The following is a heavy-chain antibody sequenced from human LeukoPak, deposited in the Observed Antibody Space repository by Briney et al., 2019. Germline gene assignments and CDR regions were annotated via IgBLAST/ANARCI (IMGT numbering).Heavy chain of an antibody. D-gene: IGHD6-13*01. Sequence: PSETLSLTYTVSGGSISSSSHSWGWIRQPPGKGLEWIGSISYRGSTYYNPSLKSRVTISVDTSKNQFSLKLSSVTAADTAVYYCVRHLISYSSSALDYWGQGTLVTVSS. V-gene: IGHV4-39*01. CDR1: GGSISSSSHS. CDR2: ISYRGST. J-gene: IGHJ4*02. CDR3: VRHLISYSSSALDY.